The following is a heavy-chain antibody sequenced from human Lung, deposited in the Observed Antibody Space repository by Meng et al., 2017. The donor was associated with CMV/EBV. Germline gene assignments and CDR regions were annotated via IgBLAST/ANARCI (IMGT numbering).Heavy chain of an antibody. V-gene: IGHV3-11*01. Sequence: GESLKISCAASGFTFSDYYMSWIRQAPGKGLEWVSYISSSGSTIYYADSVKGRFTISRDNAKNSLYLQMNSLRAEDTAVYYCARTGTSANYYYYYGMDVWGQETXVTVSS. J-gene: IGHJ6*02. CDR2: ISSSGSTI. CDR3: ARTGTSANYYYYYGMDV. D-gene: IGHD1/OR15-1a*01. CDR1: GFTFSDYY.